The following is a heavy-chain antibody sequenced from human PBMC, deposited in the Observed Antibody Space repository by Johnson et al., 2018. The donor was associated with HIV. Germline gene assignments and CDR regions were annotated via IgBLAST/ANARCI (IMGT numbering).Heavy chain of an antibody. CDR1: GFTFSSYD. J-gene: IGHJ3*02. CDR3: TTAASSSWYGEDAFDI. CDR2: IGTAGDK. V-gene: IGHV3-13*01. Sequence: VQLVESGGGLVQPGGSLRLSCAASGFTFSSYDMHWVRQATGKGLEWVSAIGTAGDKYYADSVRGLTISRYNSKNTLYLQMNSLKTEDTAVYYCTTAASSSWYGEDAFDIWGQGTMVTVSS. D-gene: IGHD6-13*01.